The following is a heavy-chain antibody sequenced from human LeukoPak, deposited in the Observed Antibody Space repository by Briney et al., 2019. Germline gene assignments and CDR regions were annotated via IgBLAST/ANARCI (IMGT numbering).Heavy chain of an antibody. CDR1: GYTFTCYY. Sequence: ASVKVSCKASGYTFTCYYMHWVRQAPGQGLEWMGWINPNSGGTNYAQKFQGRVTMTRDTSISTAYMELSRLRSDDTAVYYCVLGMFADYGDHKHYWGQGTLVTVSS. V-gene: IGHV1-2*02. J-gene: IGHJ4*02. D-gene: IGHD4-17*01. CDR2: INPNSGGT. CDR3: VLGMFADYGDHKHY.